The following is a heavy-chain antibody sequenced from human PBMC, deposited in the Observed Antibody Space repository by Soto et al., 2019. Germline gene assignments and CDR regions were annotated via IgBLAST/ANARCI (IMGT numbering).Heavy chain of an antibody. CDR3: AKYPEVYNWNDLGLFDP. Sequence: EVQPLESGGGLVQPGGSLRLSCAASGFTFSSYAMSWVRQAPGKGLEWVSAISGSGGSTYYADSVKGRFTISRDNSKNTLYLQMNSLRAEDTAVYYCAKYPEVYNWNDLGLFDPWGQGTLVTVFS. CDR2: ISGSGGST. J-gene: IGHJ5*02. CDR1: GFTFSSYA. D-gene: IGHD1-1*01. V-gene: IGHV3-23*01.